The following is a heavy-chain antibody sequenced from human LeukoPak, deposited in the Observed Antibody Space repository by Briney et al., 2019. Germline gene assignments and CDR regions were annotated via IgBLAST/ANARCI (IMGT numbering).Heavy chain of an antibody. D-gene: IGHD5-12*01. CDR3: ARSGYDALSWFDP. J-gene: IGHJ5*02. Sequence: PGGSLRLSCAASGFSFSSYSMNWVRQAPGKGLEWVSSISSGTSYIHYSDSVEGRFTISRDNTKNSLYLQMNSLRAEDTAVYYCARSGYDALSWFDPWGQGTLVTVSS. CDR2: ISSGTSYI. V-gene: IGHV3-21*01. CDR1: GFSFSSYS.